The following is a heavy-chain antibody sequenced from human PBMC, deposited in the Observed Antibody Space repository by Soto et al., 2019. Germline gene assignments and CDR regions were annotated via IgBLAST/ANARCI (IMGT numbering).Heavy chain of an antibody. CDR1: GGTFSSYA. D-gene: IGHD6-19*01. CDR2: IIPIFGTA. CDR3: AREPAYSSGWSVFDY. Sequence: QVQLEQSGAEVKKPGSSVKVSCKASGGTFSSYAISWVRQAPGQGLEWMGGIIPIFGTANYAQKFQGRVTITADKSTSTAYMELSSLRSEDTAVYYCAREPAYSSGWSVFDYWGQGTLVTVSS. J-gene: IGHJ4*02. V-gene: IGHV1-69*06.